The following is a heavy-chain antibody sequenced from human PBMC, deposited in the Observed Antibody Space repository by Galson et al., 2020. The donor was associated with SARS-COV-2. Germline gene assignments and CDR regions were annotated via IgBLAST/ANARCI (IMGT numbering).Heavy chain of an antibody. CDR2: ISAYDGNT. V-gene: IGHV1-18*01. J-gene: IGHJ3*02. Sequence: ASVKVSCKASGYTFTTYGISWVRQDPGQGLEWMGWISAYDGNTKYAQKLQGRVTVTTDTPTSTVYMELRSLRSDDTAVYYCARVRSSGWADAYDIWGQGTKVTVSS. D-gene: IGHD6-25*01. CDR3: ARVRSSGWADAYDI. CDR1: GYTFTTYG.